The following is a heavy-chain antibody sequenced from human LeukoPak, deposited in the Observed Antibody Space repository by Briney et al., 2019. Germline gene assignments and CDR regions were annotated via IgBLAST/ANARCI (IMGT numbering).Heavy chain of an antibody. Sequence: GGSLRLSCAASGFTFSGSATHWVRQAPGKGLEWVSYISSSSIYRYYADSVKGRFTISRDNAKKSLYLQMSSLRVEDTAVYYCTRDPRHFDSCGQGTLVTVSS. CDR3: TRDPRHFDS. J-gene: IGHJ5*01. D-gene: IGHD6-6*01. CDR1: GFTFSGSA. CDR2: ISSSSIYR. V-gene: IGHV3-21*01.